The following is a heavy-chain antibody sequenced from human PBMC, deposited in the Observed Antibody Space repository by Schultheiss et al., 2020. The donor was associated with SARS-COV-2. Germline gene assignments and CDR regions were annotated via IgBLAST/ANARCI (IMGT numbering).Heavy chain of an antibody. J-gene: IGHJ6*02. CDR2: IIPIFGTA. D-gene: IGHD4-17*01. V-gene: IGHV1-69*13. CDR3: ARGWRVDDYALVYYYGMDV. Sequence: SVKVSCKASGYTFTSYGISWVRQAPGQGLEWMGGIIPIFGTANYAQKFQGRVTITADESTSTAYMELSSLRSEDTAVYYCARGWRVDDYALVYYYGMDVWGQGTTVTVSS. CDR1: GYTFTSYG.